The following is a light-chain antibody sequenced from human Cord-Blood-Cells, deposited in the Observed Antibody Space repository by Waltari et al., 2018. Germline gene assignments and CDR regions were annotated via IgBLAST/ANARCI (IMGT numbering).Light chain of an antibody. CDR2: EGS. CDR1: SRDVARHHL. CDR3: CSYAGSSTWV. J-gene: IGLJ3*02. V-gene: IGLV2-23*01. Sequence: QSALTQPPSAPGAPGQAITISWPGTSRDVARHHLVSWYQQPPGKAPTLMIYEGSTRPSGVSNRFSGSKSGNTASLTISGLQAEDEADYYCCSYAGSSTWVFGGGTKLTVL.